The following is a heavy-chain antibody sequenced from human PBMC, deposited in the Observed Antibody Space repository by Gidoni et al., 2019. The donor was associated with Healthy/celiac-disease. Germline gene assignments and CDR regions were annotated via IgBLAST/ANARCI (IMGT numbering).Heavy chain of an antibody. J-gene: IGHJ6*02. Sequence: QVQLVESGGGVVQPGRSLRLSCAASGFTFSSYGMHWVRQAPGKGLEWVAVISYDGSNKYYADSVKGRFTISRDNSKNTLYLQMNSLRAEDTAVYYCAKDFRVSPMVKDYYYYYYGMDVWGQGTTVTVSS. CDR2: ISYDGSNK. CDR3: AKDFRVSPMVKDYYYYYYGMDV. V-gene: IGHV3-30*18. CDR1: GFTFSSYG. D-gene: IGHD5-18*01.